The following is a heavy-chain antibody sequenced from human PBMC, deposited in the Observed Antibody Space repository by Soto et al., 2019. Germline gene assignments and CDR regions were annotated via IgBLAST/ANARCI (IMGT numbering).Heavy chain of an antibody. D-gene: IGHD5-18*01. CDR3: ARGHTAMVSY. J-gene: IGHJ4*02. CDR1: GGSISSGGYS. CDR2: IYHSGST. V-gene: IGHV4-30-2*01. Sequence: SETLSLTCAVSGGSISSGGYSWSWIRQPPGKGLEWIGYIYHSGSTYYNPSLKSRVTISVDRSKNQFSLKLSSVTAADTAVYYCARGHTAMVSYWGQGTLVTVSS.